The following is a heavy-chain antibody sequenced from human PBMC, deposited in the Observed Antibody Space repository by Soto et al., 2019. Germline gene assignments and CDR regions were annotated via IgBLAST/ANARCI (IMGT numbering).Heavy chain of an antibody. CDR2: ITPIFGTA. CDR3: ASPAATGLY. CDR1: GGTFNTYA. Sequence: GXSVKVSCKASGGTFNTYAINWVRQAPGQGLEWMGAITPIFGTADYAQKFQGRVTISADESTKTAYMELSSLRSDDSAVYYCASPAATGLYWGQGTLVTVSS. V-gene: IGHV1-69*13. D-gene: IGHD6-13*01. J-gene: IGHJ4*02.